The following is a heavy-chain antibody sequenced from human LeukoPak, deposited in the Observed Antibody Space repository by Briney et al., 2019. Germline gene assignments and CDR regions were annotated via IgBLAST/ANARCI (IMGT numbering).Heavy chain of an antibody. CDR2: IYTSGST. J-gene: IGHJ4*02. D-gene: IGHD3-10*01. CDR1: GYSISSSYY. Sequence: SETLSLTCAVSGYSISSSYYWSWIRQPAGKGLEWIGRIYTSGSTNYNPSLKSRVTMSVDTSKNQFSLKLSSVTAADTAVYYCARHNFKLLWFGSHFDYWGQGTLVTVSS. CDR3: ARHNFKLLWFGSHFDY. V-gene: IGHV4-4*07.